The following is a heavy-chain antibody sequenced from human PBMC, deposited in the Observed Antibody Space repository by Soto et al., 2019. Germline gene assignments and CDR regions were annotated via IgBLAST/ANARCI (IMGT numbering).Heavy chain of an antibody. Sequence: GGSLRLSCEVSGFTFSAYWMHWVRQVPWKGLIWVSRISDDGSTTTYADSVKGRFTISRDNAKNTLYLQMNSLRADDTGLYYCTRGTRVSSNGTGAHLGQGTLVTVSS. D-gene: IGHD6-6*01. CDR2: ISDDGSTT. CDR3: TRGTRVSSNGTGAH. CDR1: GFTFSAYW. J-gene: IGHJ1*01. V-gene: IGHV3-74*01.